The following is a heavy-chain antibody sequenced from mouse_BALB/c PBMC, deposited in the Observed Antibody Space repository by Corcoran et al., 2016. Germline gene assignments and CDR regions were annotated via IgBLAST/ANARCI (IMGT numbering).Heavy chain of an antibody. Sequence: QIQLVQSGPELKKPGETVKISCKASGYTFTNYGMNWVKQAPGKGLKWMGWINTYTGEPTYADDFKGRFAFSLETSASTAYLQINNLKNEDTATYFCARRALTTVNYAMDYWGQGTSVTVSS. D-gene: IGHD1-1*01. CDR3: ARRALTTVNYAMDY. CDR1: GYTFTNYG. J-gene: IGHJ4*01. CDR2: INTYTGEP. V-gene: IGHV9-3-1*01.